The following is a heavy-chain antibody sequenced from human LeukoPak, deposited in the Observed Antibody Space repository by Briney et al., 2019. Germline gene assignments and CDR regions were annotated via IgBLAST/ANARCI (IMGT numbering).Heavy chain of an antibody. V-gene: IGHV4-34*01. Sequence: PSETLSLTCAVYGGSFSGYYWSWIRQPPGKGLEWIGEINHSGSTNYNPSLKSRVTISVDTSKNQFSLKLSSVTAADTAVYYCASTSPVTTGPSIDYWGQGTLVTVSS. J-gene: IGHJ4*02. CDR3: ASTSPVTTGPSIDY. CDR1: GGSFSGYY. CDR2: INHSGST. D-gene: IGHD4-17*01.